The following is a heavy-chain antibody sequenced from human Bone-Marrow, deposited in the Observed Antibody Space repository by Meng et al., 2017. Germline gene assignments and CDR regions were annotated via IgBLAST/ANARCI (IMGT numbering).Heavy chain of an antibody. Sequence: LQTWGRGRLKPSGTLSLTCAVYGGSFSGYYWSWIRQPPGKGLEWIGEINHSGSTNYNPSLKSRVTISVDTSKNQFSLKLSSVTAADTAVYYCARGRKLPYGSGSYLNYWGQGTLVTVSS. CDR3: ARGRKLPYGSGSYLNY. J-gene: IGHJ4*02. CDR1: GGSFSGYY. D-gene: IGHD3-10*01. CDR2: INHSGST. V-gene: IGHV4-34*01.